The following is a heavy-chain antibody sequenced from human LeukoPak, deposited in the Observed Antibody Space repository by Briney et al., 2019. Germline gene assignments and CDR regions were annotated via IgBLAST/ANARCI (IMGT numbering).Heavy chain of an antibody. J-gene: IGHJ3*02. CDR2: IIPIFGTA. Sequence: ASVKVSCKASGGTFSSYAISWVRQAPGQGLEWMGGIIPIFGTANYAQKFQGRVTITADESTSTAYMELSSLRSEDTAVYYCAREPRRCTNGVCSYIPQDAFDIWGQGTMVTVSS. CDR1: GGTFSSYA. V-gene: IGHV1-69*13. D-gene: IGHD2-8*01. CDR3: AREPRRCTNGVCSYIPQDAFDI.